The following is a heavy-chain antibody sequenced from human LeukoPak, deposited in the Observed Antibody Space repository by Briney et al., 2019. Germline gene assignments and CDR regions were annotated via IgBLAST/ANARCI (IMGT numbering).Heavy chain of an antibody. Sequence: ASVKVSCKASGYTFTDYYMDWVRQAPGQGLEWMGWINPNNGGTNYAQKFQGRVTMTRDTSISTAYMEVSRLRSDDTAVFYCARGDSSPYYYFDYWGQGTLVTVSS. V-gene: IGHV1-2*02. J-gene: IGHJ4*02. CDR2: INPNNGGT. D-gene: IGHD3-22*01. CDR3: ARGDSSPYYYFDY. CDR1: GYTFTDYY.